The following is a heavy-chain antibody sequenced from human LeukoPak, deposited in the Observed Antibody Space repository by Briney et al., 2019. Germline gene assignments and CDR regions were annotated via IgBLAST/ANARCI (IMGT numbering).Heavy chain of an antibody. Sequence: ASVKVSCKASGYTFTYYAIHWVRQAPGQRLEWMGWINAGNGNTKYSQKFQGRVIITGDTSARTAYMELSSLRSEDTAVYYCARKGRWDYYGSGSPPFYYYGMDVWGQGTTVTVSS. D-gene: IGHD3-10*01. CDR2: INAGNGNT. CDR3: ARKGRWDYYGSGSPPFYYYGMDV. CDR1: GYTFTYYA. J-gene: IGHJ6*02. V-gene: IGHV1-3*01.